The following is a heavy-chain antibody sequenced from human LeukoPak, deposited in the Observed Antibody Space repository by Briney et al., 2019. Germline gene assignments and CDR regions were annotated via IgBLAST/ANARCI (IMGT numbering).Heavy chain of an antibody. J-gene: IGHJ6*04. Sequence: SETLSLTCTLSVGSVNSNTYYWTWIRQPPGKGLEWIGHMYYKWHVDYNPSLKSRLTMSLDTSKNQFSLKLDSVSAADTAVYYCARMVRFGEVTGYYYGMDVWGRGTTVIVSS. CDR3: ARMVRFGEVTGYYYGMDV. V-gene: IGHV4-61*01. CDR2: MYYKWHV. D-gene: IGHD3-10*01. CDR1: VGSVNSNTYY.